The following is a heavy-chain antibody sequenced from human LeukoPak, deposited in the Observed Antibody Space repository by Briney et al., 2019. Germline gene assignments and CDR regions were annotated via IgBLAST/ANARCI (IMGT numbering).Heavy chain of an antibody. J-gene: IGHJ4*02. V-gene: IGHV4-59*01. Sequence: PSDTLSLTCTVSGGSISSYYWSWIRQPPGKGLEWIGYIYYSGSTNYNPSLKSRVTISVDTSKNQFSLKLSSVTAADTAVYYCARGDYDSSGYLIIDWGQGTLVTVSS. D-gene: IGHD3-22*01. CDR2: IYYSGST. CDR3: ARGDYDSSGYLIID. CDR1: GGSISSYY.